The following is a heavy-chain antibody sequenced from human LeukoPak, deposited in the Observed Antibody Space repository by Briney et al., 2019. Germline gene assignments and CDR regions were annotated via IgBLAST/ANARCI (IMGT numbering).Heavy chain of an antibody. J-gene: IGHJ4*02. D-gene: IGHD6-13*01. Sequence: ASVKVSCKASGYTFTSYDINWVRQATGQGLEWMGWMNPNSGNTGYAQKFQGRVTMTRNTSISTAYMELSSLRSEDTAVYYCARNDHSSRYRFMGYWGQGTLVTVSS. CDR1: GYTFTSYD. CDR2: MNPNSGNT. V-gene: IGHV1-8*01. CDR3: ARNDHSSRYRFMGY.